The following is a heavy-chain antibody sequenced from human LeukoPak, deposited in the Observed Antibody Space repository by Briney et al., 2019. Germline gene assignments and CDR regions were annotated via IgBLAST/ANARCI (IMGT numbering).Heavy chain of an antibody. Sequence: PGGSLRLSCAASGFTFSSYAMSWVRQAPGKGVEWVSAISGSGGSTYYADSVKGRFTISRDNSKNTLYLQMNSLRAEDTAVYYCAKVRWATVGTYYLDYWGQGTLVTVSS. D-gene: IGHD4-23*01. J-gene: IGHJ4*02. CDR2: ISGSGGST. CDR1: GFTFSSYA. CDR3: AKVRWATVGTYYLDY. V-gene: IGHV3-23*01.